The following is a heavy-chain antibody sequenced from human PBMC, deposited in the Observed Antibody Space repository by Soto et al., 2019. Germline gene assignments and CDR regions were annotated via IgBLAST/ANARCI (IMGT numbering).Heavy chain of an antibody. CDR3: ARDPVAYCGGDCRAFDP. Sequence: GGSLRLSCAASGFTFSSYAMHWVRQAPGKGLEWVAVISYDGSNKYYADSVKGRFTISRDNSKNTLYLQMNSLRAEDTAVYYCARDPVAYCGGDCRAFDPWGQGTLVTVSS. CDR1: GFTFSSYA. J-gene: IGHJ5*02. D-gene: IGHD2-21*02. CDR2: ISYDGSNK. V-gene: IGHV3-30-3*01.